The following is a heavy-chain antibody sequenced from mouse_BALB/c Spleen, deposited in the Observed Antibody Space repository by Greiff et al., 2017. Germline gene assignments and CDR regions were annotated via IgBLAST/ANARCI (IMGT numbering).Heavy chain of an antibody. D-gene: IGHD2-14*01. CDR1: GYAFTNYL. Sequence: QVQLQQSGAELVRPGTSVKVSCKASGYAFTNYLIEWVKQRPGQGLEWIGVINPGSGGTNYNEKFKGKATLTADKSSSTAYMQLSSLTSDDSAVYFCARGNNRYWYFDVWGAGTTVTVSS. CDR2: INPGSGGT. J-gene: IGHJ1*01. CDR3: ARGNNRYWYFDV. V-gene: IGHV1-54*01.